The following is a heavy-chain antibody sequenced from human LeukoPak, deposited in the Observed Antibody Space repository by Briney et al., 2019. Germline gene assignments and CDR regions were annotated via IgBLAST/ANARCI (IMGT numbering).Heavy chain of an antibody. Sequence: PGGSLRLSCAASGFRFDYNTMHWVRQAPGKGLEWGSLINWDGSSAFYADSVQGRFTISRDNTKNSLYLQLSSLRSEDTALYYCAKGSDFGSINYFGFWGQGTLVTVSS. CDR1: GFRFDYNT. D-gene: IGHD3-10*01. J-gene: IGHJ4*02. CDR2: INWDGSSA. V-gene: IGHV3-43*01. CDR3: AKGSDFGSINYFGF.